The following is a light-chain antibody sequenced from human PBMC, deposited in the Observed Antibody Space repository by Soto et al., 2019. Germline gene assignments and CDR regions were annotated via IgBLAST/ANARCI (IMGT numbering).Light chain of an antibody. CDR2: GAS. J-gene: IGKJ1*01. CDR3: QQYHLYWT. Sequence: DIQMTQSPSSLSASVGDRVAITCRASQRIATWLAWYQHQPGSAPKLLIYGASTLQSGVPSRFSGSGSGAEFTLTIDNLQPEDFATYYCQQYHLYWTFGPGTRWIS. CDR1: QRIATW. V-gene: IGKV1-5*01.